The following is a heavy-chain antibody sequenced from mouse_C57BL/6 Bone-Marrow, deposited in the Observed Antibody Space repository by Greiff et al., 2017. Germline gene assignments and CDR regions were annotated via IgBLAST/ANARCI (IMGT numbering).Heavy chain of an antibody. J-gene: IGHJ1*03. CDR2: IDPSASYT. CDR3: ARWANWVYWYFDV. V-gene: IGHV1-50*01. CDR1: GYTFTSYW. Sequence: QVQLQQPGAELVKPGASVKLSCKASGYTFTSYWMQWVKQRPGQGLEWIGEIDPSASYTNYNQKFKGKATLTVDTSSSTAYMQLSSLTSEDSAVYYCARWANWVYWYFDVWGTGTTVTVSS. D-gene: IGHD4-1*01.